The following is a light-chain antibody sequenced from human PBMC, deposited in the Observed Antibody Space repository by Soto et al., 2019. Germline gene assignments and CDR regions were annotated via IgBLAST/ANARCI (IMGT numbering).Light chain of an antibody. CDR1: QSISTW. J-gene: IGKJ2*01. Sequence: DIQMTQSPSTLSASVGDRVTITCRASQSISTWLAWYQQRPRKAPKLLIYKASSLEGAVPSRFSGSGSGTEFTLTISSLQPDDFATYYCQQYNSSPYTFGQGTKLEIK. CDR3: QQYNSSPYT. CDR2: KAS. V-gene: IGKV1-5*03.